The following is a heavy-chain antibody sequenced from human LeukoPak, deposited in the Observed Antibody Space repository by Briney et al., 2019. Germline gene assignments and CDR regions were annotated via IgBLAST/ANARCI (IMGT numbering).Heavy chain of an antibody. Sequence: GGSLRLFCVVSGFTFSSYWMSWVRQAPGKGLEWVANIKQDGSEKYYVDSVKGRFTMSRDNAKNSLYLQMNSLRAEDTAVYYCARVQWELRGVGSYFEYWGQGALVTVSS. CDR1: GFTFSSYW. V-gene: IGHV3-7*01. CDR3: ARVQWELRGVGSYFEY. CDR2: IKQDGSEK. D-gene: IGHD1-26*01. J-gene: IGHJ4*02.